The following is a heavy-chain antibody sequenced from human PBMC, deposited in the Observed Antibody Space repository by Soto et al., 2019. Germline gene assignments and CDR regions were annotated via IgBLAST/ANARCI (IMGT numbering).Heavy chain of an antibody. V-gene: IGHV4-59*01. CDR2: IYYSGDT. Sequence: PSETLSLTCTVSDDSISSYYWSWIRQPPGKGLEWIGYIYYSGDTNYNPSLKSRVTISVDTSKNQFSLKLSSVTAADTAVYYCARVSGNYGRYWFDPWGQGTLVTVSS. J-gene: IGHJ5*02. CDR3: ARVSGNYGRYWFDP. D-gene: IGHD1-26*01. CDR1: DDSISSYY.